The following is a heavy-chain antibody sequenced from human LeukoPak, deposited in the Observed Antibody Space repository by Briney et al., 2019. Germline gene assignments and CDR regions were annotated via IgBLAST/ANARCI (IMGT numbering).Heavy chain of an antibody. D-gene: IGHD5-18*01. J-gene: IGHJ5*02. CDR1: GFSFSSYT. CDR3: ARDPQGYSYGYSWFDP. V-gene: IGHV3-23*01. Sequence: GGSLRLSCSASGFSFSSYTMTWVRQAPGKGPEWVSIISGGGDTTFYTDSVKGRFTISRDNSKNTLYLQMNSLRAEDTAAYYCARDPQGYSYGYSWFDPWGQGTLVTVSS. CDR2: ISGGGDTT.